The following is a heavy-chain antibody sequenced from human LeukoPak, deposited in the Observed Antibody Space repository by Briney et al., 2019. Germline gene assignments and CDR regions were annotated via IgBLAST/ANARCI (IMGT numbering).Heavy chain of an antibody. Sequence: GGSLRLSCAASGFTFSNYWMHWVRQAPGKGLEWVANIKTDGSQIYYVDSVKGRFTISGDNAKNSLYLQMNSLRAEDTAVYYCARDLNWETYWGQGTLVSVSS. V-gene: IGHV3-7*01. CDR1: GFTFSNYW. J-gene: IGHJ4*02. D-gene: IGHD7-27*01. CDR2: IKTDGSQI. CDR3: ARDLNWETY.